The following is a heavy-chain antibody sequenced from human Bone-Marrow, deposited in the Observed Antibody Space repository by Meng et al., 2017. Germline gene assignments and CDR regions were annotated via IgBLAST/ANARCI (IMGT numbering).Heavy chain of an antibody. V-gene: IGHV3-21*01. CDR3: ARAFHLGVAGTDYFDY. Sequence: GESLKISCAASGFTFSSYSMNWVRQAPGKGLEWVSSISSSSSYIYYADSVKGRFTISRDNAKNSLYLQMNSLRAEDTAVYYCARAFHLGVAGTDYFDYWGQGTRVTVSS. CDR1: GFTFSSYS. D-gene: IGHD6-19*01. J-gene: IGHJ4*02. CDR2: ISSSSSYI.